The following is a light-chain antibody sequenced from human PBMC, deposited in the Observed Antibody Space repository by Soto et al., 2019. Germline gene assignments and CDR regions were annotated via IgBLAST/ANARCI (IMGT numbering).Light chain of an antibody. CDR3: QQYSNWPPIT. CDR1: QSVGSK. V-gene: IGKV3-15*01. CDR2: GAS. J-gene: IGKJ5*01. Sequence: EIVMTQSPATLSVSPGERATLSCRASQSVGSKLAWYQQKPGQAPRLLIYGASTRATGIPARFTGSGSGTEFALTISSLQSEDFAVYYCQQYSNWPPITFGQGTRLEIK.